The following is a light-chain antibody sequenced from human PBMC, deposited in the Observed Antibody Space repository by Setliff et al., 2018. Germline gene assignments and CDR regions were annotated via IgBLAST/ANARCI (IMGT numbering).Light chain of an antibody. V-gene: IGLV2-14*03. CDR1: SNDIGYYNF. CDR2: EVT. CDR3: YSYTASTSYV. Sequence: QSVLTQPASVSGSPGQSITISCTGTSNDIGYYNFVSWYQQYPGKHPKLLIYEVTNRPSGVSNRFSGSKSGNTASLTISGLQAEDEADYYCYSYTASTSYVFGTGTKVTVL. J-gene: IGLJ1*01.